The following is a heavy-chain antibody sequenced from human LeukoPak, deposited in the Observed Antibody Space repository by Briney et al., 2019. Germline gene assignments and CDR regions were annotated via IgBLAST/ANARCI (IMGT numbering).Heavy chain of an antibody. Sequence: QTGGSLRLSCAASGFTFSSYAMSWVRQAPGKGLEWVSAISGSGGSTYYADSVKGRFTISRDNSKNTLYMQMNSLRAEDTAVYYCAKGDYDFWSGYSLYYYYYGMDVWGQGTTVTVSS. CDR1: GFTFSSYA. V-gene: IGHV3-23*01. CDR2: ISGSGGST. J-gene: IGHJ6*02. D-gene: IGHD3-3*01. CDR3: AKGDYDFWSGYSLYYYYYGMDV.